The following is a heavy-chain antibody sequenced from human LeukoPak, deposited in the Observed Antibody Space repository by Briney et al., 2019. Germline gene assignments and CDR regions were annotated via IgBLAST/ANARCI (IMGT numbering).Heavy chain of an antibody. Sequence: ASVKVSCKAFGYTFTSYDMYRVRQAPGQGLEWMGIINPSGGSTNYAQKFQGRVTMTRDTSTSTVYMELSSLRSEDTAVYYCARYWNGDFDYWGQGTLVTVSP. J-gene: IGHJ4*02. V-gene: IGHV1-46*03. D-gene: IGHD1-1*01. CDR2: INPSGGST. CDR3: ARYWNGDFDY. CDR1: GYTFTSYD.